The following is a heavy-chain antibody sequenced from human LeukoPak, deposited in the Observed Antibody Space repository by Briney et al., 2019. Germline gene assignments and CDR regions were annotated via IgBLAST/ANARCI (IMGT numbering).Heavy chain of an antibody. CDR2: VIRDGSFT. J-gene: IGHJ4*02. CDR3: VRDGDDFNFDY. V-gene: IGHV3-74*01. CDR1: GFTFRSYW. Sequence: HPGGSLRLSCAASGFTFRSYWIYWVRQAPGKGLEWVSRVIRDGSFTNYADSVKGRFTISRDNAKNTLYLQMSSQRAEDTAVYFCVRDGDDFNFDYWGQGSLVTVSS. D-gene: IGHD5-24*01.